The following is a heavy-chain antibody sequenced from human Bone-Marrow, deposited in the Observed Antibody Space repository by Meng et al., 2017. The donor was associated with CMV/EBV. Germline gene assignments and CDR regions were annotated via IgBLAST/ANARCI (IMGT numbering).Heavy chain of an antibody. D-gene: IGHD4-23*01. CDR1: GFSFGSYG. V-gene: IGHV3-30*02. CDR3: AKLYGGLGVLDY. Sequence: GESLKISCGASGFSFGSYGMHWVRQAPGKGLEWVAFIRHDGSYGYYTDSVKGRFTISRDNSKNTMYLQMNSLRAEDTAVYYCAKLYGGLGVLDYWGQGTLVTVSS. J-gene: IGHJ4*02. CDR2: IRHDGSYG.